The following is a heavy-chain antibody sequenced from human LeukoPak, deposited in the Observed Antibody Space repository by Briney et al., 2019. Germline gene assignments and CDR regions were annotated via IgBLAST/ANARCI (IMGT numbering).Heavy chain of an antibody. J-gene: IGHJ4*02. CDR2: IRTKTNGATA. CDR1: GFTFGEDA. CDR3: ARLIAVVVAASSYFDS. Sequence: PGRSLRLSCTASGFTFGEDAMSWFRQAPEKGLEWVGFIRTKTNGATAEYAASVKGRFSISRDDSKSIAYLQMNSLKTEDTAVYYCARLIAVVVAASSYFDSWARGTRVTVSS. V-gene: IGHV3-49*03. D-gene: IGHD2-15*01.